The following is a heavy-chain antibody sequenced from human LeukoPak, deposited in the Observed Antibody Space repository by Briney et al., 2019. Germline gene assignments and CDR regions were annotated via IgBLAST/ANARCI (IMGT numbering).Heavy chain of an antibody. CDR1: GFTFSSYG. J-gene: IGHJ4*02. CDR2: ISFDGSSQ. CDR3: AKPPEVGATVGYFDY. Sequence: GGSLRLSCAASGFTFSSYGMHWVRQAPGKGLEWVALISFDGSSQYYADSVKGRFTISRDNSKNTLYLQMNSLRAEDTAVYYCAKPPEVGATVGYFDYWGQGTLVTVSS. D-gene: IGHD1-26*01. V-gene: IGHV3-30*18.